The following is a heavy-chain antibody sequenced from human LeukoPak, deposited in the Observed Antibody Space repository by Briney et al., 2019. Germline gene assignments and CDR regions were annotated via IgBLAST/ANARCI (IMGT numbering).Heavy chain of an antibody. Sequence: GGSLRLSCAASGFTFSSYSMNGARQAPGKGREWVSSIAGSRDYIHYTYSVRGRFTSSRYNAKNSLYLQMNSLTAEDTAVYYCVRDLNFYASGRGFDYWGQGTLVTASS. D-gene: IGHD3-10*01. V-gene: IGHV3-21*01. CDR2: IAGSRDYI. CDR1: GFTFSSYS. CDR3: VRDLNFYASGRGFDY. J-gene: IGHJ4*02.